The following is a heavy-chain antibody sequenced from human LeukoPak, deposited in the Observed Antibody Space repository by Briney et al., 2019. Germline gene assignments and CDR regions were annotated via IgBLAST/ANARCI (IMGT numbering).Heavy chain of an antibody. CDR1: GFTFGDYD. J-gene: IGHJ4*02. CDR2: ISWSSGRI. D-gene: IGHD3-16*01. Sequence: PGGSLRLSCAASGFTFGDYDMHWVRQAPGKGLEWVSGISWSSGRIGYADSVKGRFTISRDNAKNSLFLDMSSLRPEDTAFYHCVKGGLGGTTTFDYWGQGTLVTVSS. CDR3: VKGGLGGTTTFDY. V-gene: IGHV3-9*01.